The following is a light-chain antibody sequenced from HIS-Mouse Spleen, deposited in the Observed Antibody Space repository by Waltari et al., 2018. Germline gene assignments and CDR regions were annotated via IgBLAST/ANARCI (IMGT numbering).Light chain of an antibody. CDR2: RNN. CDR1: SSDVGGYNY. J-gene: IGLJ3*02. V-gene: IGLV1-47*01. CDR3: AAWDDSLSGWV. Sequence: QSALTQPPSASGSPGQSVTISCTGTSSDVGGYNYVSWYQQLPGKAPKLLIYRNNHRPSGVPDRFSGSKSGTSASLASRGLRSEDEAAYYCAAWDDSLSGWVFGGGTKLNVL.